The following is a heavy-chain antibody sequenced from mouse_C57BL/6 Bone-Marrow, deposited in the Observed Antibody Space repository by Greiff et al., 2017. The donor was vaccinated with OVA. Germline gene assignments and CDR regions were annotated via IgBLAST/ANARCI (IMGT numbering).Heavy chain of an antibody. CDR3: ATDY. Sequence: QVQLQQPGAELVRPGSSVKLSCTASGYTFTSYWMDWVQQRPGQGLEWIGNIYPSDSETHYNQKFKDKTTLTVDNSTITAYMQLSSLTSEDSAVYYCATDYWGQGTTLTVSS. J-gene: IGHJ2*01. V-gene: IGHV1-61*01. CDR2: IYPSDSET. CDR1: GYTFTSYW.